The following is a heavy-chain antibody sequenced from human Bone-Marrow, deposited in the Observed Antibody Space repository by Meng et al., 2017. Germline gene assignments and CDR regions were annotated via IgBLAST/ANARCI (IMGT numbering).Heavy chain of an antibody. D-gene: IGHD3-22*01. Sequence: SVNVSCKASGYTFTSYCISWVRQAPGQGLEWMGWISAYNGNTNYAQMLQGRVTMTTDTSTSTAYMELRSLRSADTAVYYCARDHRRGYYDSSGHYPYYWGQGTLVTVSS. V-gene: IGHV1-18*01. J-gene: IGHJ4*02. CDR2: ISAYNGNT. CDR1: GYTFTSYC. CDR3: ARDHRRGYYDSSGHYPYY.